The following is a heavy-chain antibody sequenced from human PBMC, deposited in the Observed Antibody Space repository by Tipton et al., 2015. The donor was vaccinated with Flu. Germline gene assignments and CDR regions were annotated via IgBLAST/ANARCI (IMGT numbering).Heavy chain of an antibody. Sequence: SLRLSCEASRFTFTSYGMHWVRQAPGKGLEWVAFIRYDGSNNYYADSVKGRFTISRDNSRNTLYLQMNSLRVEDTAVYYCAEDPGEVVGEYFQHWGQGTLVTVSS. V-gene: IGHV3-30*02. CDR2: IRYDGSNN. CDR1: RFTFTSYG. J-gene: IGHJ1*01. D-gene: IGHD2-21*01. CDR3: AEDPGEVVGEYFQH.